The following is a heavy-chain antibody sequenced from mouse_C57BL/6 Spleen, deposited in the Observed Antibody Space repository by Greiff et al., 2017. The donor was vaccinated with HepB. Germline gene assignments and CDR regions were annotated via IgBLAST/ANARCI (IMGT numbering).Heavy chain of an antibody. CDR3: SIYYDYFYYAMDY. J-gene: IGHJ4*01. Sequence: VQLQQSGAELVRPGASVKLSCTASGFNIKDYYMHWVKQRPEQGLEWIGRIDPEDGDTEYAPKFQGKATMTADTSSNTAYLQLSSLTSEDTAVYYCSIYYDYFYYAMDYWGQGTSVTVSS. CDR2: IDPEDGDT. D-gene: IGHD2-4*01. V-gene: IGHV14-1*01. CDR1: GFNIKDYY.